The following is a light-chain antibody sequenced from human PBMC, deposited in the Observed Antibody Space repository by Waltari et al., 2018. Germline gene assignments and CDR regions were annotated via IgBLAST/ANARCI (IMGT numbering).Light chain of an antibody. J-gene: IGLJ3*02. CDR1: SSDIGTSNL. V-gene: IGLV2-23*02. CDR2: DVN. Sequence: QSALTQTATGSGSPGQSITLSCTGTSSDIGTSNLVSWYQQHPGKAPTLIIYDVNKRPSGVSNRFSGSKSGNTASLTISGLQAADEADYYCCSYAGSAISVFGGGTKVTVL. CDR3: CSYAGSAISV.